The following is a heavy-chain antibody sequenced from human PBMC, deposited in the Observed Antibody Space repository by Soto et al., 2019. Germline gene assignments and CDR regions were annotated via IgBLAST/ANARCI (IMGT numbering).Heavy chain of an antibody. CDR1: GGSISSYY. CDR3: ARVKYYYGSGSYYNDY. Sequence: PSETLSLTWTVSGGSISSYYWSWIRQPPGKGLEWIGYIYYSGSTNYNPSLKSRVTISVDTSKNQFSLKLSSVTAADTAVYYCARVKYYYGSGSYYNDYWGQGTLVTVSS. J-gene: IGHJ4*02. D-gene: IGHD3-10*01. V-gene: IGHV4-59*01. CDR2: IYYSGST.